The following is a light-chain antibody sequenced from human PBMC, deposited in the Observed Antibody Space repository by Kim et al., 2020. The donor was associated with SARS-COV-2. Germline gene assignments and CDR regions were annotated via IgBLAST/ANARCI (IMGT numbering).Light chain of an antibody. V-gene: IGKV4-1*01. CDR3: LQFYLAPLT. CDR2: WAS. J-gene: IGKJ4*01. Sequence: STPQCKSIQSILKTSDNDNYFWWSQQKPGQPPKLLISWASTRASGVPDRFSDSGSGTDFTLTSSGLQAEDVAVYYCLQFYLAPLTFGGGTNVDIK. CDR1: QSILKTSDNDNY.